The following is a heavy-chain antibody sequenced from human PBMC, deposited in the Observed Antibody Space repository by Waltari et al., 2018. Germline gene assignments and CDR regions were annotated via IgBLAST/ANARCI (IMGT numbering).Heavy chain of an antibody. D-gene: IGHD5-18*01. V-gene: IGHV3-66*02. CDR3: ATARDEDTAMVFFDH. CDR2: IYPAGST. J-gene: IGHJ4*02. Sequence: DVQLVESGGALVHPGGSLSLPCAAPGFTCSTPHLSWVRQAPGKGLEWVSIIYPAGSTFDADSVVGRFTISRDISQNTLHLQMRNLRPEDTAIYYCATARDEDTAMVFFDHWGQGTQVSVSS. CDR1: GFTCSTPH.